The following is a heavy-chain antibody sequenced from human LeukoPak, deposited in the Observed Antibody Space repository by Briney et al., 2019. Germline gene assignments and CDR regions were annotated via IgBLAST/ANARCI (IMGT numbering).Heavy chain of an antibody. Sequence: SVKVSCKASGGTFSSYAISWVRQAPGQGLEWMGRIIPIFGIANYAQKFQGRVTITADKSTSTAYMELSSLRSEDTAVYYCARDDCSSTSCYLNWYFDLWGRGTPVTVSS. J-gene: IGHJ2*01. V-gene: IGHV1-69*04. CDR1: GGTFSSYA. CDR2: IIPIFGIA. CDR3: ARDDCSSTSCYLNWYFDL. D-gene: IGHD2-2*01.